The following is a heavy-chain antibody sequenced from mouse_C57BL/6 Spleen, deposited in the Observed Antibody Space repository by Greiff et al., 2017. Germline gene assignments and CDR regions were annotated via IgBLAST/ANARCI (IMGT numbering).Heavy chain of an antibody. CDR2: IYPGSGST. D-gene: IGHD2-4*01. Sequence: QVQLKQPGAELVKPGASVKMSCKASGYTFTSYWITWVKQRPGQGLEWIGDIYPGSGSTNYNEKFKSKATLTVDTSSSTTYMQLSSLTSEDSAVYYCAREDYDGAWFAYWGPGTLVTVSA. V-gene: IGHV1-55*01. CDR3: AREDYDGAWFAY. J-gene: IGHJ3*01. CDR1: GYTFTSYW.